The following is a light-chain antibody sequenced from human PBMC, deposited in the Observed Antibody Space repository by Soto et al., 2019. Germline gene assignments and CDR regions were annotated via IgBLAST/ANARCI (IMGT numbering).Light chain of an antibody. CDR2: WAS. V-gene: IGKV4-1*01. Sequence: DIVMTQSPDSLSVSIDEGATINCKSSQSVFYRSSDKNYLAWYQQKPGQPPKLLIYWASTRESGVPDRFSGSGSDTDFTLTISSLQSEDFALFYCQQYNNWPYTFGQGTRLEIK. CDR3: QQYNNWPYT. CDR1: QSVFYRSSDKNY. J-gene: IGKJ2*01.